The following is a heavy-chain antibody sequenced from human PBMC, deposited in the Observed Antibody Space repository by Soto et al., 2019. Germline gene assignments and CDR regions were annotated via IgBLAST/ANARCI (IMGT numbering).Heavy chain of an antibody. Sequence: GGSLRLSCAASGFTFSSYPMDWVRQAPGRGLEWVSSIGSRGSHIYYADSVKGRFTISRDNAKNSLYLQMNSLRGEDTAVYYCVPDQYWTDGASFDSWARGALVTGSS. J-gene: IGHJ4*02. V-gene: IGHV3-21*01. D-gene: IGHD2-15*01. CDR3: VPDQYWTDGASFDS. CDR1: GFTFSSYP. CDR2: IGSRGSHI.